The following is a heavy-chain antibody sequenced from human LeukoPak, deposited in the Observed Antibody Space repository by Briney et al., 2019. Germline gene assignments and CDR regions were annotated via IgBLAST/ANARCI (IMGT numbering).Heavy chain of an antibody. CDR1: DDSISSSNW. Sequence: SETLSLTCAVSDDSISSSNWWSWVRQPPGKGLEWIAEIYHSGSTNYNPSLKSRVTISVDKSENQFSLKLSSVTAADTAVYYCARALYCSSTSCYRTRYYYYYYMDVWGKGTTVTISS. CDR2: IYHSGST. CDR3: ARALYCSSTSCYRTRYYYYYYMDV. D-gene: IGHD2-2*01. J-gene: IGHJ6*03. V-gene: IGHV4-4*02.